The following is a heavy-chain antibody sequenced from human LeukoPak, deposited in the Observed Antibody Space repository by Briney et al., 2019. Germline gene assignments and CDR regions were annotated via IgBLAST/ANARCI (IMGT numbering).Heavy chain of an antibody. V-gene: IGHV3-23*01. D-gene: IGHD3-16*01. CDR1: GFTFSSYA. CDR3: ARGGFLGPDY. J-gene: IGHJ4*02. CDR2: ISDSGGNT. Sequence: GGSLRLSCAAAGFTFSSYAMTWVSQAPGKGLGWVSTISDSGGNTYYADSVAGRFTISRGNSRDTLYLQMNSLRADDTAVYFCARGGFLGPDYWGQGTLVTVSS.